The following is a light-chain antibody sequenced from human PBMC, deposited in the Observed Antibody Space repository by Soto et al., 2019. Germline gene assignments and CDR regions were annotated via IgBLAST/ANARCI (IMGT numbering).Light chain of an antibody. J-gene: IGKJ1*01. CDR2: GAS. Sequence: EIVMTQSPATLSASPGERATLSCRASQSVSSSLAWYQQKPGQAPRLLIYGASTRATGIPARFSGSGSGTEFTLTISSLQPEDFAVYYCQQYNNWPWTFGQGTKVEIK. V-gene: IGKV3-15*01. CDR3: QQYNNWPWT. CDR1: QSVSSS.